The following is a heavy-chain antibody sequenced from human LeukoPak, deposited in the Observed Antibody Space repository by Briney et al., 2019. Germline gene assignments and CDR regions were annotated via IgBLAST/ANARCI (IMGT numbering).Heavy chain of an antibody. J-gene: IGHJ4*02. D-gene: IGHD3-9*01. CDR2: IYYSGST. V-gene: IGHV4-31*11. CDR1: GGSISSGGYY. Sequence: SETLSLTCAVSGGSISSGGYYWSWIRQHPGKGLEWIGYIYYSGSTYYNPSLKSRVTISVDTSKNQFSLKLSSVTAADTAVYYRARGNYDILTGSTLFDYWGQGTLVTVSS. CDR3: ARGNYDILTGSTLFDY.